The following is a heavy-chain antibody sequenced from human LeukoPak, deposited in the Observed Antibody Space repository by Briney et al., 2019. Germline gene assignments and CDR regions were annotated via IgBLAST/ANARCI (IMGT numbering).Heavy chain of an antibody. CDR2: IYYSGGT. Sequence: KSSETLSLTCTVSSGAISSYYWSWIRRPPGKGLEWIGYIYYSGGTKYNPSLMSRATISVDRAQSQFSLSLTSVTAADTAVYYCARDGLYDSNGYYMDSWGQGTLAIVSS. D-gene: IGHD3-22*01. CDR3: ARDGLYDSNGYYMDS. V-gene: IGHV4-59*01. J-gene: IGHJ4*02. CDR1: SGAISSYY.